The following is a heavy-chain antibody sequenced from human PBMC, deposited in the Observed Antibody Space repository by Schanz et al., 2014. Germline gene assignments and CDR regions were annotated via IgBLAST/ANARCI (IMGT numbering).Heavy chain of an antibody. CDR1: GDSISSAY. CDR3: ARVPEPGWFDP. D-gene: IGHD1-26*01. Sequence: QVQLQESGPGLVEPSQTLSLTCTVSGDSISSAYWSWIRQHPGKGLEWIGFIYYRGNTYYNPSLKRRVSISLDPSKTQFFLNLNSLTAAHTAVYYCARVPEPGWFDPWGQGTLXTVSS. V-gene: IGHV4-31*03. J-gene: IGHJ5*02. CDR2: IYYRGNT.